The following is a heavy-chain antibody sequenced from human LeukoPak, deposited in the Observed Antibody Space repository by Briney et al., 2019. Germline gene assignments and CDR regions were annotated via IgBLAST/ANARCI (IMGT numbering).Heavy chain of an antibody. D-gene: IGHD3-10*01. J-gene: IGHJ3*02. CDR3: ARDSVVTMVRGVPSDAFDI. CDR2: INPSGGST. Sequence: ASVKVSCKASGYTFTSYYMHWVRQAPGQGREWMGIINPSGGSTSYAQKFQGRVTMTRDTSTSTVYMELSSLRSEDTAVYYCARDSVVTMVRGVPSDAFDIWGQGTMVTVSS. CDR1: GYTFTSYY. V-gene: IGHV1-46*01.